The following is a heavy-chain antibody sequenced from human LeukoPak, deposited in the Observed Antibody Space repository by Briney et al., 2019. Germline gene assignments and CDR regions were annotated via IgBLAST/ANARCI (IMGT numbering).Heavy chain of an antibody. CDR3: ARTGIAAAGTFRTEENWFDP. CDR1: GYSFTSYW. V-gene: IGHV5-51*01. Sequence: GESLKISCKGSGYSFTSYWIGWVRQMPGKGLEWMGIIYPGDSGTRYSPSFQGQVTISADKSISTAYLQWSSLKASDTAMYYCARTGIAAAGTFRTEENWFDPWGQGTLVTVSS. J-gene: IGHJ5*02. CDR2: IYPGDSGT. D-gene: IGHD6-13*01.